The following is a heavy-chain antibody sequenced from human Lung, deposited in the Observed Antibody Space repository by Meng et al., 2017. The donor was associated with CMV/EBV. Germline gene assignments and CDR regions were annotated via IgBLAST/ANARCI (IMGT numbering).Heavy chain of an antibody. CDR2: IYYSGTT. J-gene: IGHJ5*02. CDR3: ARGGTVVPAAIRGRGWFDP. V-gene: IGHV4-39*02. CDR1: GGSISSTSDY. Sequence: SXTLSLTCSVSGGSISSTSDYWGWIRQPPGKGLEWIGSIYYSGTTYYNPSLKSRVTVSVDTSKNHLSLTLSAVTAADTAVYYCARGGTVVPAAIRGRGWFDPWGQGTLVTVSS. D-gene: IGHD2-2*02.